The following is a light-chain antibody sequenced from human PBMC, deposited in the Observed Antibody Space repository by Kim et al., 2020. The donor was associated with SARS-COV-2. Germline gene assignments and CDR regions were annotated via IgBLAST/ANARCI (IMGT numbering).Light chain of an antibody. Sequence: GTTVTVPCPRSPGRITPNHGPLYQPRPGTAPTIVVLDDDQRPSGVSDRLSGSIDTSSNSASLTISGLRAEDEADYYCQSYDTSIWVFGGGTKLTVL. CDR1: PGRITPNH. CDR3: QSYDTSIWV. J-gene: IGLJ3*02. V-gene: IGLV6-57*03. CDR2: DDD.